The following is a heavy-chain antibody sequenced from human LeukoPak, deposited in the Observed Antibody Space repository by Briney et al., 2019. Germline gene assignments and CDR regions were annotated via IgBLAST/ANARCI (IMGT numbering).Heavy chain of an antibody. CDR1: GFTFSSYG. J-gene: IGHJ3*02. CDR2: ISYDGSNK. D-gene: IGHD3-22*01. V-gene: IGHV3-30*18. Sequence: GGSLRLSCAASGFTFSSYGMHWVRQAPGKGLEWVAVISYDGSNKYYADSVKGRFTISRDNSKNTLYLQMNSLRAEDTAVYYCAKDDKWFGGAFDIWGQGTMVTVSS. CDR3: AKDDKWFGGAFDI.